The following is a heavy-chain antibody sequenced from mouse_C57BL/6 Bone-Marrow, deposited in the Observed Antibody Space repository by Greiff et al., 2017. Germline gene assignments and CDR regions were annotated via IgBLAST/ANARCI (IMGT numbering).Heavy chain of an antibody. D-gene: IGHD2-2*01. CDR1: GYTFTSYW. Sequence: QVQLQQPGAELVKPGASVQLSCKASGYTFTSYWMPWVKQRPGQGLEWIGMIHPNSGSINYNEKFKSKATLTVDKSSSTAYMQLSSLTSEDSAFYYSTIYYVNDFCAMDYWGQGTSVTVSS. CDR2: IHPNSGSI. J-gene: IGHJ4*01. V-gene: IGHV1-64*01. CDR3: TIYYVNDFCAMDY.